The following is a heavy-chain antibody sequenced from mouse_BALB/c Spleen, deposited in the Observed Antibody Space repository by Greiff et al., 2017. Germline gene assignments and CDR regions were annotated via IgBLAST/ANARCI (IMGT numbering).Heavy chain of an antibody. CDR1: GYTFTDYY. CDR3: AREGMDY. V-gene: IGHV1-77*01. Sequence: QVQLQHSGAELARPGASVKLSCKASGYTFTDYYINWVKQRTGQGLEWIGEIYPGSGNTYYNEKFKGKATLTADKSSSTAYMQLSSLTSEDSAVYFCAREGMDYWGQGTSVTVSS. CDR2: IYPGSGNT. J-gene: IGHJ4*01.